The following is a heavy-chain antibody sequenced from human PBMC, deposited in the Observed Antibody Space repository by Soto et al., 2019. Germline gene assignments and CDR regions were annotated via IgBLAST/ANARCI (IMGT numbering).Heavy chain of an antibody. J-gene: IGHJ4*02. Sequence: SETLSLTCTVSGGSISSGGYYWSWIRQLPGKGLEWIGYISYSGSSYYNPSLKSRVTISADTSKNRFSLKLSSVTAADTAVYYCARESGGSYQFDYWGQGTLVTVSS. CDR2: ISYSGSS. D-gene: IGHD1-26*01. V-gene: IGHV4-31*02. CDR1: GGSISSGGYY. CDR3: ARESGGSYQFDY.